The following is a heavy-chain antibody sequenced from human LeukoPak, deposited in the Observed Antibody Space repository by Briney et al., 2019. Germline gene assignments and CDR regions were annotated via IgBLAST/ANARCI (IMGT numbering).Heavy chain of an antibody. V-gene: IGHV3-23*01. CDR2: ISYSGDGT. CDR3: AKGDTPDNSYNYFAP. J-gene: IGHJ5*02. CDR1: GFIISGYA. Sequence: EGSLRLSCAASGFIISGYAMSWVRQAPGKGLEWVSSISYSGDGTKYADSVKGRCTISREDSKNTLYLQMNSLRAEDTAVYYCAKGDTPDNSYNYFAPWGQGTLVTVSS. D-gene: IGHD1-1*01.